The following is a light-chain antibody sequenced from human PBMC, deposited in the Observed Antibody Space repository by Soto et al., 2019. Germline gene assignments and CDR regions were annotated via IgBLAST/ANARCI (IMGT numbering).Light chain of an antibody. CDR3: HQFGSSPLVFT. CDR2: GAS. J-gene: IGKJ2*01. Sequence: ESMLTQSPGTLSLSPGERATLSCRASQSVSTRYLAWYQQKPGQAPRLLIYGASIRAAGIPDRFSGSGSGTDFTLTISRLEPEDFAVYDCHQFGSSPLVFTFGQGTKLEI. V-gene: IGKV3-20*01. CDR1: QSVSTRY.